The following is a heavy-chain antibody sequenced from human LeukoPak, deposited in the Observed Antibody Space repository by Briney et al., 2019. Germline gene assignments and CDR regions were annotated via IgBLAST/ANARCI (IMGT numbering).Heavy chain of an antibody. D-gene: IGHD6-13*01. CDR2: INPNSGGT. J-gene: IGHJ4*02. CDR3: AREQQLEIDY. Sequence: GASVKVSCKASGGTFSSYAISWVRQAPGQGLEWMGWINPNSGGTNYAQKFQGRVTMTRDTSISTAYMELSRLRSDDTAVYYCAREQQLEIDYWGQGTLVTVSS. CDR1: GGTFSSYA. V-gene: IGHV1-2*02.